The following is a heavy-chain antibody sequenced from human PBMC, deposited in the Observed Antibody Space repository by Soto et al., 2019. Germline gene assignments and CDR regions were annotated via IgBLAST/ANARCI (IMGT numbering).Heavy chain of an antibody. V-gene: IGHV3-30*03. CDR2: ISFDGTSK. Sequence: PGGSLRLSCAASGFTLTTYGMHWVRQAPGKGLEWVAMISFDGTSKHYTDSVEGRFIISRDNSNNALYLQMNSLRPEDTAIYHCARDLYGSDCFNYFDPWGHGTLVTVSS. D-gene: IGHD2-21*02. CDR3: ARDLYGSDCFNYFDP. CDR1: GFTLTTYG. J-gene: IGHJ5*02.